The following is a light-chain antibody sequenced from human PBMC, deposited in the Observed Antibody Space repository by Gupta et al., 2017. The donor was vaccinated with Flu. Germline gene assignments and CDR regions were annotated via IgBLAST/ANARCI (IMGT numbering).Light chain of an antibody. J-gene: IGLJ1*01. Sequence: QSALTQPASVSGSPGQSITISCTGTSSDIGSYNLATWYQQHPGKAPKLLIFEVNKRPSGVANRFSGSKSDNTASLTIAGLQAEDEADYYGSSYAGNILYVFGTGTKVTVL. CDR2: EVN. V-gene: IGLV2-23*02. CDR1: SSDIGSYNL. CDR3: SSYAGNILYV.